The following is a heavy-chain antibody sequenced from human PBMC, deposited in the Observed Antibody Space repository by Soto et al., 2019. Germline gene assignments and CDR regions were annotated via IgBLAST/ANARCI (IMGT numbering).Heavy chain of an antibody. CDR2: IYPGDSDT. CDR1: GYRFPSYW. CDR3: ARGGDVSKRGFHCVDP. J-gene: IGHJ5*02. V-gene: IGHV5-51*01. Sequence: PGESLKLSWQGSGYRFPSYWIGWVRQMPGKGLEWMGIIYPGDSDTRYSPSFQGQVAISADKSIRIAYLQWSSLKASDTAMSYCARGGDVSKRGFHCVDPWGQGTLVTVSS. D-gene: IGHD3-16*02.